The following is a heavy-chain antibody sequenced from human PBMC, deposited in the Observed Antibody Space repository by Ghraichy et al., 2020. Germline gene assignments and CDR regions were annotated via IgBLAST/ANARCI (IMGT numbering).Heavy chain of an antibody. J-gene: IGHJ6*01. Sequence: SETLSLTCTVSGDSIISTNWWSWVRQPPGKGLEWIGGIYHSGSTDYNPSLKSRITISVDKSKNQFYLKLTSVTAADTAVDYCARDLVDYYYFGMDVWGPGTTVTVSA. CDR1: GDSIISTNW. V-gene: IGHV4-4*02. D-gene: IGHD3-10*01. CDR2: IYHSGST. CDR3: ARDLVDYYYFGMDV.